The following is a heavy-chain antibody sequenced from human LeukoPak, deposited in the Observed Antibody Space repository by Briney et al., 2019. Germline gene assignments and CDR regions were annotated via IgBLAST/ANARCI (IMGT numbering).Heavy chain of an antibody. CDR3: AKDEFVASDFTGAFDI. Sequence: PGRSLRLSCAASRFTFDNYAMHWVRQAPGKGLEWVSGISWNSGSIGYADSVKGRFTISRDNAKNSLYLQMNSLRTEDMALYYCAKDEFVASDFTGAFDIWGQGTMVTVSS. V-gene: IGHV3-9*03. D-gene: IGHD2-8*02. CDR1: RFTFDNYA. CDR2: ISWNSGSI. J-gene: IGHJ3*02.